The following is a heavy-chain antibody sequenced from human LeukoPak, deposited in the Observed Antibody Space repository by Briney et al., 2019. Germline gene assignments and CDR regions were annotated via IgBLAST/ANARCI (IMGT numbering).Heavy chain of an antibody. CDR1: GYTFTGYY. CDR2: INPNSGGT. V-gene: IGHV1-2*02. Sequence: ASVKVSCKASGYTFTGYYMHWVRQAPGQGLEWMGWINPNSGGTNYAQKFQGRVTMTRDTSISTAYMELSRLRSDDTAVYYCARSPTYDYIWGSYLYYFDYWGQGTLVTVSS. J-gene: IGHJ4*02. D-gene: IGHD3-16*02. CDR3: ARSPTYDYIWGSYLYYFDY.